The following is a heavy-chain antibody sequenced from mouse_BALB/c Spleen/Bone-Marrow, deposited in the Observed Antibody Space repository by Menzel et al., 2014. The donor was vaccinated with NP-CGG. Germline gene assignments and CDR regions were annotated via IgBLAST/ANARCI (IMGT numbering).Heavy chain of an antibody. V-gene: IGHV1-54*01. CDR2: IYPGSGGT. J-gene: IGHJ2*01. Sequence: VMLVESGAELVRPGTSVKVSCKASGYAFTNYLIEWVKQRPGQGLEWIGVIYPGSGGTNYNEKFRDKATLTADKSSSTAYMQLSSLTSDDSAVYFCARGTTVYYFHYWGQGTTLTVSS. CDR1: GYAFTNYL. D-gene: IGHD1-1*01. CDR3: ARGTTVYYFHY.